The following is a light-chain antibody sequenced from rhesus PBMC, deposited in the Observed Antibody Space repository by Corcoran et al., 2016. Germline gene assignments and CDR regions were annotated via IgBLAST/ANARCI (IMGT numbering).Light chain of an antibody. V-gene: IGKV1S14*01. CDR2: YTS. CDR1: QGISNY. Sequence: DIQMTQSPSSLSASVGDTVTITCRASQGISNYLAWYQQKPGKAPKPLIYYTSNLESGVPSRLRGIGSGTDFTLPISSRQPEDFAIYSCQQQNSYPYSFGQGTKVAIK. CDR3: QQQNSYPYS. J-gene: IGKJ2*01.